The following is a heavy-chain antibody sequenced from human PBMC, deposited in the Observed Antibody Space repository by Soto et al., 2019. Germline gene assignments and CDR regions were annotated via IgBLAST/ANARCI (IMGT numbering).Heavy chain of an antibody. CDR3: ARAPRELLAEGPLFLYYYYGFDV. J-gene: IGHJ6*02. CDR2: VFHAGNT. D-gene: IGHD1-7*01. V-gene: IGHV4-34*12. CDR1: GGSFTEAY. Sequence: QVHLQQWGAGLLKPSGTLSLTCTVSGGSFTEAYWTWVRQSPGRGPEWIGEVFHAGNTNYNPSLKSRVTLSLDTAKNQFSLRLTSVTAADSAVYYCARAPRELLAEGPLFLYYYYGFDVWGQGTTVIVSS.